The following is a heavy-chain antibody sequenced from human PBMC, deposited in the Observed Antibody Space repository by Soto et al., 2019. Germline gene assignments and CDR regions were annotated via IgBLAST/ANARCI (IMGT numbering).Heavy chain of an antibody. CDR2: ISGSGGST. D-gene: IGHD2-2*02. J-gene: IGHJ6*02. Sequence: PGGSLRLSCAASGFTFSSYAMSWVRQAPGKGLEWVSAISGSGGSTYYADSVKGRFTISRDNSKNTLYLQMNSLRAEDTAVYYCAKDPLGYCSSTSCYKPYGMDVWGQGATVTVSS. V-gene: IGHV3-23*01. CDR1: GFTFSSYA. CDR3: AKDPLGYCSSTSCYKPYGMDV.